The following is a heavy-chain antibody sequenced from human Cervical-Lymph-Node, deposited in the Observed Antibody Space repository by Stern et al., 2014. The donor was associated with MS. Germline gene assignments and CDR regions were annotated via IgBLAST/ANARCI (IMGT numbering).Heavy chain of an antibody. CDR2: ISSYNGDT. CDR3: ARSIVVVPTSVGAVVNWFDP. D-gene: IGHD2-2*01. V-gene: IGHV1-18*01. Sequence: VHMVESGAEVKKPGASVRVSCKTYGYNFINYGITWVRQAPGQGLEWMGWISSYNGDTYYAQKFQDRVNMTTDSSASTAYMDLRSLRSDDTAIYYCARSIVVVPTSVGAVVNWFDPWGQGTPVTVSS. J-gene: IGHJ5*02. CDR1: GYNFINYG.